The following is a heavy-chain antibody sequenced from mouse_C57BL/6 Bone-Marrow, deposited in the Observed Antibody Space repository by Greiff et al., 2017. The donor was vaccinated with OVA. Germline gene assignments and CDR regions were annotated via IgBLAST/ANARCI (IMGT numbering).Heavy chain of an antibody. CDR2: IYPGDGDT. V-gene: IGHV1-82*01. D-gene: IGHD1-1*01. Sequence: QVQLQQSGPELVKPGASVKISCKASGYAFSSSWMNWVKQRPGKGLEWIGRIYPGDGDTNYNGKFKGKATLTADKSSSTAYMQLSSLTSEDSAVYFGATTVVATPAWFAYWGQGTLVTVSA. CDR1: GYAFSSSW. CDR3: ATTVVATPAWFAY. J-gene: IGHJ3*01.